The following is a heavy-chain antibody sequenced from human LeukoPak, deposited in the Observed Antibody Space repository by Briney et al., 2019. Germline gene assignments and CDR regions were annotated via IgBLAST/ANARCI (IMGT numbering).Heavy chain of an antibody. CDR1: GFTFSSYA. V-gene: IGHV3-23*01. CDR2: IGGSGGST. Sequence: PGGSLRLSCAASGFTFSSYAMTWVRQAPGKGLEWVSGIGGSGGSTYYADSVKGRFTISRDNSKNTLDLQMSSLRAEDTAVYYCARLYCSGGSCYIYYWGQGTLVTVSS. D-gene: IGHD2-15*01. J-gene: IGHJ4*02. CDR3: ARLYCSGGSCYIYY.